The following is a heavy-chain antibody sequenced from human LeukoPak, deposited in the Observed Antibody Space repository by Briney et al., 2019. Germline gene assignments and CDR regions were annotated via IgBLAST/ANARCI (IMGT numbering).Heavy chain of an antibody. V-gene: IGHV1-69*05. CDR2: IIPIFGTA. CDR1: GGTFSSYA. J-gene: IGHJ5*02. D-gene: IGHD7-27*01. Sequence: GSSVKVSCKASGGTFSSYAISWVRQAPGQGLEWMGGIIPIFGTANYAQKFQGRVTITTDESTSTAYMELSSLRSEDTAVYYCATSTGDVYNWFDPWGQGTLVTVSS. CDR3: ATSTGDVYNWFDP.